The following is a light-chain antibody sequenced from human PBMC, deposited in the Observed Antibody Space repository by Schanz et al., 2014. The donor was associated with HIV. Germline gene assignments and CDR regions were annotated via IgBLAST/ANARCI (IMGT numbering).Light chain of an antibody. Sequence: EIVLTQSPGTLSLSPGERATLSCRASQSVSSGYLAWYQQKPGHPPRLLIYGASSMATGIPDRFSGSGSGTDFTLTISRLEPEDVAVYYCQQYGSSPLFGPGTKVDIK. J-gene: IGKJ3*01. CDR1: QSVSSGY. V-gene: IGKV3-20*01. CDR2: GAS. CDR3: QQYGSSPL.